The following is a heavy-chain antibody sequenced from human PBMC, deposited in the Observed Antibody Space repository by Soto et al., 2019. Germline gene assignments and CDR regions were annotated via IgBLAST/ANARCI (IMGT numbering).Heavy chain of an antibody. Sequence: QVQLQQSGPGLVKPSQTLSLTCAISGDSVSSNSAAWNWIRQSPSRGLEWLGRTYYRSKWYNDYAVSVKSRITINPDTSMDQFSLQLNSVTPEDTAVYYCARARDYSSGWYYYYGMDVWGQGTTVTVSS. V-gene: IGHV6-1*01. CDR2: TYYRSKWYN. D-gene: IGHD6-19*01. J-gene: IGHJ6*02. CDR3: ARARDYSSGWYYYYGMDV. CDR1: GDSVSSNSAA.